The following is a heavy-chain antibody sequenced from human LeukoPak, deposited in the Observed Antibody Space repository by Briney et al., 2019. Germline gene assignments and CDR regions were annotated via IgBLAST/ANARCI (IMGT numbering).Heavy chain of an antibody. CDR1: GYTFTCYY. V-gene: IGHV1-2*02. D-gene: IGHD6-13*01. J-gene: IGHJ4*02. Sequence: GASVKVSCKASGYTFTCYYMHWVRQAPGQGLEWMGWINPNSGGTNYAQKFQGRVTMTRDTSISTAYMELSRLRSEDTAVYYCATLGRIAAAGMFDYWGQGTLVTVSS. CDR3: ATLGRIAAAGMFDY. CDR2: INPNSGGT.